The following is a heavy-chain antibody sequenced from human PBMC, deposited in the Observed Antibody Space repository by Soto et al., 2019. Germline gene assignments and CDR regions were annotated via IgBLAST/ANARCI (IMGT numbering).Heavy chain of an antibody. V-gene: IGHV1-18*01. CDR1: GYTFTSYG. Sequence: QVQLVQSGAEVKKPGASVKVSCKASGYTFTSYGVNWVRQAPGQGLEWMGWIRSYNNSTNYAQKLQGRVTMTTDTSTNTAYMERRSLRSEDTAVYYCARHGNGDDYWGQGTLVTVSS. CDR2: IRSYNNST. D-gene: IGHD2-8*01. J-gene: IGHJ4*02. CDR3: ARHGNGDDY.